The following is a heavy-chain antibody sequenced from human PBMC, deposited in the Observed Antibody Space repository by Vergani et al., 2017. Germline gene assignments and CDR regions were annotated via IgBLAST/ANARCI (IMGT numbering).Heavy chain of an antibody. CDR2: ISAYNGNT. Sequence: QVQLVQSGAEVKKPGSSVKVSCKASGGTFSSYAISWVRQAPGQGLEWMGRISAYNGNTNYAQKLQGRVTMTTDTSTSTAYMELRSLRSDDTAVYYCASIAVDPYYYYGMDVWGQGTTVTVSS. J-gene: IGHJ6*02. CDR3: ASIAVDPYYYYGMDV. CDR1: GGTFSSYA. D-gene: IGHD6-19*01. V-gene: IGHV1-18*01.